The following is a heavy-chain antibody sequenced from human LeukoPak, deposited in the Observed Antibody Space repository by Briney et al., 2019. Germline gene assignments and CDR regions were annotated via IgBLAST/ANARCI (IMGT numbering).Heavy chain of an antibody. Sequence: GGSLRLSCAASGFTFSSYWMHWDRQAPGKGLVWVSRINSDGSITTYADSVKGRFTISRDNAKNTLYLQMNSLRAEDTAVYYCARGRYGSDFDYWGQGTLVTVSS. V-gene: IGHV3-74*01. CDR3: ARGRYGSDFDY. J-gene: IGHJ4*02. CDR1: GFTFSSYW. D-gene: IGHD3-10*01. CDR2: INSDGSIT.